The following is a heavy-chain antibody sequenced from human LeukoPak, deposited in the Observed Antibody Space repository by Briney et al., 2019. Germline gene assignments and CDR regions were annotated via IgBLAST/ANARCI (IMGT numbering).Heavy chain of an antibody. Sequence: GASVKVSCKASGYTFTGYYMHWVRQAPGQGLEWMGWINPNSGGTNYAQKFQGRVTMTRDTSISTAYMELSRLRSDDTAVYYCALITYYDFWSGPKLLDYWGQGTLVAVSS. CDR3: ALITYYDFWSGPKLLDY. CDR2: INPNSGGT. J-gene: IGHJ4*02. V-gene: IGHV1-2*02. CDR1: GYTFTGYY. D-gene: IGHD3-3*01.